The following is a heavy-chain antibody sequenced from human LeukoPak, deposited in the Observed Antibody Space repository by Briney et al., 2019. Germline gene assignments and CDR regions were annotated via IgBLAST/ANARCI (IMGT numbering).Heavy chain of an antibody. V-gene: IGHV3-23*01. Sequence: GGSLRLSCAASGLILRNYAVSWVRQAPGKGLEWVSAISGSGGSTYYADSVKGRFTISRDNSKNTLYLQMNSLRAEDTAVYYCAKDVKYSYGPLLDYWGQGTLVTVSS. CDR3: AKDVKYSYGPLLDY. D-gene: IGHD5-18*01. CDR2: ISGSGGST. J-gene: IGHJ4*02. CDR1: GLILRNYA.